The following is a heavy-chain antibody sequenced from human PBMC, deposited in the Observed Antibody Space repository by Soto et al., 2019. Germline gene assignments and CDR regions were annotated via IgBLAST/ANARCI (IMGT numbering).Heavy chain of an antibody. J-gene: IGHJ4*01. V-gene: IGHV4-59*01. Sequence: KTSETLSLTCTVSGGSTSRYLWSWIRQPPGKGLEWIAYMYNSGSVNYNPSLKSRVTMSVDTSKSQLSLNLRSVAAADTAVYYCANGDSLGPLDYWGQGTLVTVSS. D-gene: IGHD4-17*01. CDR2: MYNSGSV. CDR3: ANGDSLGPLDY. CDR1: GGSTSRYL.